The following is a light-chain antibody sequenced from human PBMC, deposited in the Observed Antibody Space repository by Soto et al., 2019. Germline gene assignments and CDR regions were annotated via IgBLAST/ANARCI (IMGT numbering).Light chain of an antibody. V-gene: IGLV2-14*03. CDR2: DVS. CDR3: RSYTSSSTHV. J-gene: IGLJ1*01. CDR1: SSDVGGYNF. Sequence: QSALTQPASVSGSPGQSITISCTGTSSDVGGYNFVSWYQQHPGKVPKLMIFDVSSRPSGVSDRFSGSKSGNTASLTISGLQAEYEGDYYGRSYTSSSTHVFGSGTKLTVL.